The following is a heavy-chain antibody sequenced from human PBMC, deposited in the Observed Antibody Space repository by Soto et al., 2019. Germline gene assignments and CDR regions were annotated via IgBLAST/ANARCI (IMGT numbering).Heavy chain of an antibody. V-gene: IGHV3-30-3*01. CDR1: GFTFSSFT. J-gene: IGHJ4*02. Sequence: QVQLVESGGGVVQPGRSPRLSCAASGFTFSSFTMHWVRQAPGKGLEWVAVISYDDGTNKDYADSVKGRFTISRDNPKNTLYLKMNSLRAEDTAVYYCARSIAVAGTPEFDYWGQGTLVTVSS. D-gene: IGHD6-19*01. CDR3: ARSIAVAGTPEFDY. CDR2: ISYDDGTNK.